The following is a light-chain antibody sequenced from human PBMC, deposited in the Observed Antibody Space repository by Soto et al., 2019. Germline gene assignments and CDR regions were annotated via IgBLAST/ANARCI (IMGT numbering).Light chain of an antibody. V-gene: IGLV1-40*01. CDR1: TSNIGAGYD. CDR3: QSYDRSLSGSGV. Sequence: QPVLTQPPSVSGAPGQKVTISCTGSTSNIGAGYDVHWYQQLPGTAPKLLIYGNNNRPSGVPDRFSGSKSGTSASLAITGLQLEDEADYFCQSYDRSLSGSGVFGGGTKLTVL. J-gene: IGLJ2*01. CDR2: GNN.